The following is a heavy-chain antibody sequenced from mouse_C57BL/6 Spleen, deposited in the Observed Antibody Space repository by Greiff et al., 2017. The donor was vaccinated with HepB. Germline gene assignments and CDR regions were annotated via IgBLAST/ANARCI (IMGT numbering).Heavy chain of an antibody. J-gene: IGHJ2*01. D-gene: IGHD1-1*01. CDR1: GYTFTSYW. Sequence: VQLQQSGAELVKPGASVKLSCKASGYTFTSYWMQWVNQRPGQGLEWIGEIDPSDSYTNYNQKFKGKATLTVDTSSSTAYMQLSSLTSEDSAVYYCASGSSYTFWGQGTTLTVSS. CDR2: IDPSDSYT. CDR3: ASGSSYTF. V-gene: IGHV1-50*01.